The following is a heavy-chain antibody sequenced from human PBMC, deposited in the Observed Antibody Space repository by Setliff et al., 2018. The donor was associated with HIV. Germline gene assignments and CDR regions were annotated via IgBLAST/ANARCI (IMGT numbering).Heavy chain of an antibody. Sequence: PSETLSLTCNVSGVSISSHYWSWIRQPPGKGLEWIGTLYFSGSTNYNSSLKSRVTISGDTSKNLFSLKLSSVTAADTAVYYCARITYYDILTGSSYYFDCWGQGTLVTVSS. J-gene: IGHJ4*02. CDR1: GVSISSHY. CDR2: LYFSGST. V-gene: IGHV4-59*08. D-gene: IGHD3-9*01. CDR3: ARITYYDILTGSSYYFDC.